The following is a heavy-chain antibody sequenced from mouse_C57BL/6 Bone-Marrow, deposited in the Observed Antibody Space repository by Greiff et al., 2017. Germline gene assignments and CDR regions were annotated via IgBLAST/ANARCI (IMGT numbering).Heavy chain of an antibody. Sequence: QVQLQQSGPELVKPGASVKISCKASGYAFSSSWMNWVKQRPGKGLEWIGRIYPGDGDTNYNGKFKGKATLTADKSSSTAYMQLSSLTSEDSAVYFCARKDYGNYFYWYFDVWGTGTTVTVSS. J-gene: IGHJ1*03. CDR3: ARKDYGNYFYWYFDV. D-gene: IGHD2-1*01. V-gene: IGHV1-82*01. CDR1: GYAFSSSW. CDR2: IYPGDGDT.